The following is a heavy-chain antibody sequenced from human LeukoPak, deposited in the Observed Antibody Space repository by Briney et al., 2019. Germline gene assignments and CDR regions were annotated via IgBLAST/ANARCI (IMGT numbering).Heavy chain of an antibody. CDR3: ARASSSGWYADY. Sequence: KPSETLSLTCTVSGDSISSSSYYWGWIRQPPGKGLEWFGSIYYGGSTYYNPSLKSRVTISVDTSKDQFSLKLSSVTAADTAVYYCARASSSGWYADYWGQGTLVTVSS. CDR1: GDSISSSSYY. J-gene: IGHJ4*02. V-gene: IGHV4-39*07. D-gene: IGHD6-19*01. CDR2: IYYGGST.